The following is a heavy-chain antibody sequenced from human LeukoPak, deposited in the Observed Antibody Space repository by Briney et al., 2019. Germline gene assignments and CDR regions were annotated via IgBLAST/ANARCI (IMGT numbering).Heavy chain of an antibody. Sequence: SETLSLTCAVSGVSFNNYYWSWVRQTPGRGPEWIGEINHSGYTNDSPSPKSRVTLSIDTSRKQFSLNLRSVTVADTGIYYCTRMTTGHDYWGQGTLVTVSS. CDR3: TRMTTGHDY. V-gene: IGHV4-34*01. J-gene: IGHJ4*02. D-gene: IGHD4-17*01. CDR2: INHSGYT. CDR1: GVSFNNYY.